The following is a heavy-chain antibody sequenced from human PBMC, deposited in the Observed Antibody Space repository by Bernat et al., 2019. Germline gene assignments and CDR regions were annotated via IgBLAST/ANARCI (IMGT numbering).Heavy chain of an antibody. CDR1: GGSISSYY. D-gene: IGHD1-26*01. Sequence: QVQLQDSGPGLVKPSETLSLTCTVSGGSISSYYWSWIRQPPGKGLEWIGYIYYSGSTNYNPSLKSRVTISVDTSKNQFSLKLSSVTAADTAVYYCARSGRTGAEYFQHWGQGTLVTVSS. CDR3: ARSGRTGAEYFQH. J-gene: IGHJ1*01. CDR2: IYYSGST. V-gene: IGHV4-59*01.